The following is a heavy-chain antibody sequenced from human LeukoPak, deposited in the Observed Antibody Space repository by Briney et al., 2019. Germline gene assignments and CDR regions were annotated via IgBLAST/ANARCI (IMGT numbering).Heavy chain of an antibody. CDR3: AKRIAAAGIGYYFDY. CDR1: GFTFSSYA. J-gene: IGHJ4*02. CDR2: LSGSGGIR. Sequence: PGGSLRLSCAASGFTFSSYAMSWVRQAPGKGLEWVSVLSGSGGIRCYADSVKGRFTISRDNSKNTLYLQMNSLRAEDTAVYYCAKRIAAAGIGYYFDYWGQGTLVTVSS. V-gene: IGHV3-23*01. D-gene: IGHD6-13*01.